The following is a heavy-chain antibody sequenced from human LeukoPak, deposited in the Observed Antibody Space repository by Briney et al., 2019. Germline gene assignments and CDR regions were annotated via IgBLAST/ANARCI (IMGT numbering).Heavy chain of an antibody. D-gene: IGHD4-17*01. V-gene: IGHV1-69*04. Sequence: SVKVSCKASGGTFSSYAISWVRQAPGQGLEWMGRIIPIFGIANYAQKFQGRVTITADKSTSTAYMELSSPRSEDTAVYYCARGSDYGENNWFDPWGQGTLVTVSS. CDR3: ARGSDYGENNWFDP. CDR1: GGTFSSYA. CDR2: IIPIFGIA. J-gene: IGHJ5*02.